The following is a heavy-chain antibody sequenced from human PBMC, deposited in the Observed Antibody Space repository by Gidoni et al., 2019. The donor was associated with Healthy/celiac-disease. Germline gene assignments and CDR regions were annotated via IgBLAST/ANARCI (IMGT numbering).Heavy chain of an antibody. CDR3: ATADPYYYGMDV. Sequence: QVQLQQWGAGLLKPSETLSLTCAVYGGSFSGYYWSWIRQPPGKGLEWIGEINHSGSTNYNPSLKSRVTISVDTSKNQFSLKLSSVTAADTAVYYCATADPYYYGMDVWGQGTTVTVSS. V-gene: IGHV4-34*01. J-gene: IGHJ6*02. CDR2: INHSGST. CDR1: GGSFSGYY.